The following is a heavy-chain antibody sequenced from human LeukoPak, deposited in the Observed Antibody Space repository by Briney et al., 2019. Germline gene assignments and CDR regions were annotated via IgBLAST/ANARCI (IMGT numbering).Heavy chain of an antibody. Sequence: GGSLRLSCAASGFTFSSYGMHWVRQAPGKGLEWVAFIRYDGSNKYYADSVKGRFTISRDNSKNTLYLQMNSLRAEDTAVYYCAKDEIGYCSSTSCYGPLDYWGQGTLVTVSS. D-gene: IGHD2-2*01. V-gene: IGHV3-30*02. CDR3: AKDEIGYCSSTSCYGPLDY. CDR1: GFTFSSYG. J-gene: IGHJ4*02. CDR2: IRYDGSNK.